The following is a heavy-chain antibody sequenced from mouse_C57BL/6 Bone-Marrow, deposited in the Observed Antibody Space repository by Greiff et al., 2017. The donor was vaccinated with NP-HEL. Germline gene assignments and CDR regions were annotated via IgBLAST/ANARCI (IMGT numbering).Heavy chain of an antibody. CDR2: INPYNGGT. CDR3: AMNYYGSSYYFDY. D-gene: IGHD1-1*01. Sequence: EVQLQQSGPVLVKPGASVKMSCKASGYTFTDYYMNWVKQSHGKSLEWIGVINPYNGGTSYNQKFKGKATLTVDTASSPAYMELNSLTSEDSAVYYCAMNYYGSSYYFDYWGQGTTLTVSS. J-gene: IGHJ2*01. CDR1: GYTFTDYY. V-gene: IGHV1-19*01.